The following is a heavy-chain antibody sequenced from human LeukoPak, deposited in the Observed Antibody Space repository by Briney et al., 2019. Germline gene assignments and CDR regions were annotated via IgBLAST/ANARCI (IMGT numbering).Heavy chain of an antibody. CDR1: GYRFTSYY. J-gene: IGHJ5*02. CDR2: INASGGST. D-gene: IGHD6-13*01. V-gene: IGHV1-46*01. Sequence: ASVKVSCKASGYRFTSYYMHWVRQAPGQGLEWMGIINASGGSTTYAQKFQGRVTMTRDTSTSTVYMELSSLRSEDTAVYYCARDVIAAAGTTWFDPWGQGTLVTVSS. CDR3: ARDVIAAAGTTWFDP.